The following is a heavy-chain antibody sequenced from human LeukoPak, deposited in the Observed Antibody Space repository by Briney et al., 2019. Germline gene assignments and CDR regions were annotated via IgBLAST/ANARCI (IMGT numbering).Heavy chain of an antibody. CDR1: GGSFSGYY. V-gene: IGHV4-34*01. D-gene: IGHD4-4*01. Sequence: SETLSLTCAVYGGSFSGYYWSWIRQPPGKGLEWIGEINHSGSTNYNPSLKSRVTISVDTSKNQFSLKLSSVTAADTAVYYCARHPLTVTHYFDYWGQGTLVTVSS. J-gene: IGHJ4*02. CDR3: ARHPLTVTHYFDY. CDR2: INHSGST.